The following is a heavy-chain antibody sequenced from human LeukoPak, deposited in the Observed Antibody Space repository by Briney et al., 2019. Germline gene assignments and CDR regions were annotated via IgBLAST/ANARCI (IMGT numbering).Heavy chain of an antibody. V-gene: IGHV3-30*18. CDR2: ISFDGSNK. J-gene: IGHJ3*02. Sequence: PGRSLRLSCAASGFTFSSYGMHWVRQAPGEGLEWVTVISFDGSNKYYADSVKGRFTISRDNSANTLYLQMNSLRAEDTAVYYCAKGRKWELLHDAFDIWGQGTMVTVSS. CDR1: GFTFSSYG. D-gene: IGHD1-26*01. CDR3: AKGRKWELLHDAFDI.